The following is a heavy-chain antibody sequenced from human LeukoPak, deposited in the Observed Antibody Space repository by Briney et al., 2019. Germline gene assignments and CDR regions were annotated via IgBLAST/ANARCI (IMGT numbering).Heavy chain of an antibody. D-gene: IGHD1-26*01. V-gene: IGHV1-18*01. J-gene: IGHJ4*02. Sequence: ASVKVSCKASGYTFTSYGISWVRQAPGQGLEWMGWISAYNGNTNYAQKLQGRVTMTTDTSTSTAYMELRSLRSDDTAVYYCARDLEGIVGATNHYWGREPWSPSPQ. CDR1: GYTFTSYG. CDR2: ISAYNGNT. CDR3: ARDLEGIVGATNHY.